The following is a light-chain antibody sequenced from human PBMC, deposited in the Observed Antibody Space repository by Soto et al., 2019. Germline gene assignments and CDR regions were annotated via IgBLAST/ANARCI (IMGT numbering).Light chain of an antibody. J-gene: IGKJ4*01. V-gene: IGKV1-5*01. Sequence: GDRVTITCRASQSISSWLAWYQQKPGKAPKLLIYDASSLESGVPSRFSGSGSGTEFTLTISSLQPVDFATYYCQQYNSYLLTFGGGTKVEIK. CDR2: DAS. CDR1: QSISSW. CDR3: QQYNSYLLT.